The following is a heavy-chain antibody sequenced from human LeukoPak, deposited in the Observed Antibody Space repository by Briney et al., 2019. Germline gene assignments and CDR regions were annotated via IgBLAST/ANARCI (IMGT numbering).Heavy chain of an antibody. CDR2: TYYSNT. Sequence: KPSETRSLTCTVSSASISTYYRSWIRQPQGKGLESIGYTYYSNTNYNPSLNRPVTISVDTSKNPFSLKLSSVTPPATPVYYSVRLKYGDYGLYYFDYWGQGTLVTVSS. V-gene: IGHV4-59*08. CDR1: SASISTYY. CDR3: VRLKYGDYGLYYFDY. J-gene: IGHJ4*02. D-gene: IGHD4-17*01.